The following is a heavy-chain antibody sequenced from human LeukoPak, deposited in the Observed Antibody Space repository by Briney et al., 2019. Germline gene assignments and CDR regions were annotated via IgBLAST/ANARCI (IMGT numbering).Heavy chain of an antibody. D-gene: IGHD3-3*01. CDR1: GGSISSYY. V-gene: IGHV4-59*08. CDR2: VYYSGSS. J-gene: IGHJ5*02. CDR3: AKTFAIFGVETSLFDP. Sequence: SETLSLTCTVSGGSISSYYWSWIRQPPGTGLEWIGYVYYSGSSNYNPSLKSRVTISVDTSKNQFSLKLSSVTAADTAVYYCAKTFAIFGVETSLFDPWGQGTLVTVSS.